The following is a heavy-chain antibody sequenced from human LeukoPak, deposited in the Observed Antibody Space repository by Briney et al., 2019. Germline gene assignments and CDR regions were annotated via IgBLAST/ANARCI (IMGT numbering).Heavy chain of an antibody. CDR1: DPMSRGFK. CDR3: ARGGYNYGSVFDY. CDR2: ISDDSSTI. D-gene: IGHD5-18*01. Sequence: GGSLRLSCAASDPMSRGFKMNWVRQAPGKGLEWVSYISDDSSTIHYADSVKGRFTISRDNAENSLYLQMNSLRAEDTAVYYCARGGYNYGSVFDYWGQGTLVTVSS. V-gene: IGHV3-48*01. J-gene: IGHJ4*02.